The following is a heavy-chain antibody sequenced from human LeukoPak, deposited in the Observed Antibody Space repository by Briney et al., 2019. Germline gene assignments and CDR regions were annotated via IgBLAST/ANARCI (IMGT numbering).Heavy chain of an antibody. D-gene: IGHD3-22*01. CDR3: ARDYYDSSGYRNG. Sequence: ASVKVSCKASGGTFSSYAISWVRQAPGQGLEWMGGIIPIFGTANYAQKFQGRVTITADESTSTAHMELSSLRSEDTAVYYCARDYYDSSGYRNGWGQGTLVTVSS. CDR2: IIPIFGTA. V-gene: IGHV1-69*13. CDR1: GGTFSSYA. J-gene: IGHJ4*02.